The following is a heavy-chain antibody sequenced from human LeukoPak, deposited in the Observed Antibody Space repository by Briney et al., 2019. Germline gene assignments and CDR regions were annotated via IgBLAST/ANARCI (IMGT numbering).Heavy chain of an antibody. Sequence: ESLKISCKGSGYSFTSYWIGWVRQMPGKGLEWMGIIYPGDSDTRYSPSFQGQVTISADKSISTAYLQWSSLKASDTAMYYCARSHKQYYDFWSGYPRIWGQGTMVTVSS. CDR3: ARSHKQYYDFWSGYPRI. V-gene: IGHV5-51*01. CDR1: GYSFTSYW. CDR2: IYPGDSDT. D-gene: IGHD3-3*01. J-gene: IGHJ3*02.